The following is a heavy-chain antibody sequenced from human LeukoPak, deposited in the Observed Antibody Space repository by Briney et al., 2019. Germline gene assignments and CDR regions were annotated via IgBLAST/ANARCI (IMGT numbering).Heavy chain of an antibody. CDR1: GFTFSSYS. CDR2: IGSSSSYI. J-gene: IGHJ4*02. V-gene: IGHV3-21*01. Sequence: PGGSLRLSCAASGFTFSSYSMNWVRQAPWKGLEWVSSIGSSSSYIYYADSVKGRFTISRDNAKNSLYLQMNSLRAEDTAVYYCARDRYPKGDGYNSGVGYWGQGTLVTVSS. D-gene: IGHD5-24*01. CDR3: ARDRYPKGDGYNSGVGY.